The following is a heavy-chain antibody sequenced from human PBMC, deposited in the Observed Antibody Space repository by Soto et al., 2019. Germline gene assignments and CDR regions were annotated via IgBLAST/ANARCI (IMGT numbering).Heavy chain of an antibody. D-gene: IGHD6-13*01. CDR1: GYTFTGYY. CDR3: ARTAAGLNYYYYGMDV. CDR2: INPNSGGT. Sequence: ASVKVSCNASGYTFTGYYMHWVRQAPGQGLEWMGWINPNSGGTNYAQKFQGWVTMTRDTSISTAYMELSRLRSDDTAVYYCARTAAGLNYYYYGMDVWGQGTTVTVSS. V-gene: IGHV1-2*04. J-gene: IGHJ6*02.